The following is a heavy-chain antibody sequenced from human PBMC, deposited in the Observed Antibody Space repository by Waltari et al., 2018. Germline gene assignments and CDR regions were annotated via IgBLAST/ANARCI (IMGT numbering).Heavy chain of an antibody. CDR3: ASHSRTGSFDY. J-gene: IGHJ4*02. Sequence: EVQLVESGGGLVKPGGSLRLSCAASGFTFSSYSMNWVRQAPGKGLEWVSSISSSSSYIYYAESVKGRFTISRDNAKNSLYLQMNSLRAEDTAVYYCASHSRTGSFDYWGQGTLVTVSS. D-gene: IGHD2-15*01. V-gene: IGHV3-21*01. CDR2: ISSSSSYI. CDR1: GFTFSSYS.